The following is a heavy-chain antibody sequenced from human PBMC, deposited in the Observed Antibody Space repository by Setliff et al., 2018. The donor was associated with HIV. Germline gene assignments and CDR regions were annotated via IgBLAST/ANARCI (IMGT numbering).Heavy chain of an antibody. CDR1: GDSISSGNYY. CDR2: IYSTGST. D-gene: IGHD4-17*01. Sequence: PSETLSLTCTFSGDSISSGNYYWSWIRQPAGRGLEWIGRIYSTGSTNYNPSLKSRVTISSDTSKNLFSLKLTTVTAADTAVYYCARVQMAYAAFDVWGQGTMVTVSS. CDR3: ARVQMAYAAFDV. V-gene: IGHV4-61*02. J-gene: IGHJ3*01.